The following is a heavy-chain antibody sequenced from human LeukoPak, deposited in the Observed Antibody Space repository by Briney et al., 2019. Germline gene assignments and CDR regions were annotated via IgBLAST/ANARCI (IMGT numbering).Heavy chain of an antibody. CDR1: GFTFSSYS. CDR3: AKGADDYGDYFTRAFAP. J-gene: IGHJ5*02. Sequence: PGGSLRLSCAASGFTFSSYSMTWVRQAPGKGLEWVSSISSSSSYIYYADSVKGRFTISRDNAKNSLYLQMNSLRAEDTAVYYCAKGADDYGDYFTRAFAPWGQGTLVTVSS. D-gene: IGHD4-17*01. V-gene: IGHV3-21*01. CDR2: ISSSSSYI.